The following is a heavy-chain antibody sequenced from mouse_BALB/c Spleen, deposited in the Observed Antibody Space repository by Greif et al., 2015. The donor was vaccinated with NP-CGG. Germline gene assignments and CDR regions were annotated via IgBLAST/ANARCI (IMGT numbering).Heavy chain of an antibody. V-gene: IGHV1S22*01. Sequence: GSELVRPGASVKLSCKASGYTFTSYWMHWVKQRHGQGLEWIGNIYPGSGSTNYDEKFKSKGTLTVDTSSSTAYMHLSSLTSEDSAVYYCTRAGDYGSYWYFDVWGAGTTVTVSS. CDR2: IYPGSGST. CDR1: GYTFTSYW. J-gene: IGHJ1*01. CDR3: TRAGDYGSYWYFDV. D-gene: IGHD2-4*01.